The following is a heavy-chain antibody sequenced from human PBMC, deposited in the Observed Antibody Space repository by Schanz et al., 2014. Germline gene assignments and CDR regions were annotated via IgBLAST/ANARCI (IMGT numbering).Heavy chain of an antibody. CDR3: AKIWKGHPIEVRPGWSDGMDV. J-gene: IGHJ6*02. V-gene: IGHV3-23*04. D-gene: IGHD6-6*01. CDR2: ISGGGGSA. Sequence: EVQLVESGGGLVQPGGSLRLSCAASGFTFNNYDMNWVRLVPGKGLECVSGISGGGGSAYYADSVKGRFTISRDNSKNTLYLQMNSLRAEDTAVYYCAKIWKGHPIEVRPGWSDGMDVWGQGTTVTVSS. CDR1: GFTFNNYD.